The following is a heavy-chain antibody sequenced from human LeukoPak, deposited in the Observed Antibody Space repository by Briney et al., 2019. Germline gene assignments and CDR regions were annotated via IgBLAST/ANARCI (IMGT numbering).Heavy chain of an antibody. D-gene: IGHD3-10*01. CDR2: INPDDSDT. Sequence: GESLKISCKGSGYRFTSHWIGWVRQMPGKGLEWMGIINPDDSDTRYSPSFQGQVTFSADKSISTAYLYWSSLKASDTAMYYCARRAYSSGHNYFDTWGQGTLVTVSS. V-gene: IGHV5-51*01. J-gene: IGHJ5*02. CDR1: GYRFTSHW. CDR3: ARRAYSSGHNYFDT.